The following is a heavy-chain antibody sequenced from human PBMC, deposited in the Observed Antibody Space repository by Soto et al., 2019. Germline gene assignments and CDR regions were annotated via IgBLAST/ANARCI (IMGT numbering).Heavy chain of an antibody. J-gene: IGHJ4*02. D-gene: IGHD2-2*01. CDR3: AKLGSSSWSPHYYFDY. V-gene: IGHV3-23*01. CDR1: GFTFNNYA. CDR2: ITDSGDDT. Sequence: GGSLRLSCAASGFTFNNYAMGWVRQAPGKGLEWVSAITDSGDDTYYIDSVKGRFTISRDNSKSTLYLQMNSLRAEDTAIYFCAKLGSSSWSPHYYFDYWGQGTLVTVSS.